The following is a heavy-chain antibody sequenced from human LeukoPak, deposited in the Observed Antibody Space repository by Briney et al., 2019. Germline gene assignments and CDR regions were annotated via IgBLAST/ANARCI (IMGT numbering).Heavy chain of an antibody. CDR3: AKSNYDFWSGYSNYYYYGMDV. V-gene: IGHV3-23*01. CDR1: GFTFSSYA. Sequence: GGSPRLSCAASGFTFSSYAMSWVRQAPGKGLEWVSAISGSGGSTYYADSVKGRFTISRDNSKNTLYLQMNSLRAEDTAVYYCAKSNYDFWSGYSNYYYYGMDVWGQGTTVTVSS. J-gene: IGHJ6*02. D-gene: IGHD3-3*01. CDR2: ISGSGGST.